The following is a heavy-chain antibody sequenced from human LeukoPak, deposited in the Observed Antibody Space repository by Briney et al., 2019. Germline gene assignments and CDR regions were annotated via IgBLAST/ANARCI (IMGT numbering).Heavy chain of an antibody. CDR3: AADGGDYGDYVFDY. CDR2: IVVGSGNT. Sequence: ASVKVSCKASGFTFTSSAMQWVRQARGQRHEWIGWIVVGSGNTNYAQKFQERVTITRDMSTSTAYMELSSLRSEDTAVYYCAADGGDYGDYVFDYWGQGTLVTVSS. V-gene: IGHV1-58*02. J-gene: IGHJ4*02. D-gene: IGHD4-17*01. CDR1: GFTFTSSA.